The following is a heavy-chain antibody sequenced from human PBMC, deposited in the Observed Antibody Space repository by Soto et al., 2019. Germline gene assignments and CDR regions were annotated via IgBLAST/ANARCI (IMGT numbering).Heavy chain of an antibody. CDR2: IDPSDSYT. CDR1: GYSFTSYW. CDR3: SQGYSSAGTMNWFGP. D-gene: IGHD6-13*01. Sequence: PGESLKISCKGSGYSFTSYWISWVRQMTGKGLEWMGRIDPSDSYTNYSPSFQGHVTISADKSISTAYLQWSSLKASDTATYYYSQGYSSAGTMNWFGPWGQGTLVTVSS. J-gene: IGHJ5*02. V-gene: IGHV5-10-1*01.